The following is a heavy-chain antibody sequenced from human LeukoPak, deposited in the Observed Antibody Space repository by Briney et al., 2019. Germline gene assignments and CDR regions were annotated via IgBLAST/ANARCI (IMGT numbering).Heavy chain of an antibody. V-gene: IGHV4-61*02. D-gene: IGHD3-22*01. CDR3: AREVIEYYYDSSGPKVDY. J-gene: IGHJ4*02. CDR2: IYTSGST. CDR1: GGSISSGSYY. Sequence: SQTLSLTCTVSGGSISSGSYYWSWIRQPAGRGLEWIGRIYTSGSTNYNPSLKSRVTISVDTSKNQFSLKLSSVTAADTAVYYCAREVIEYYYDSSGPKVDYWGQGTLVTVSS.